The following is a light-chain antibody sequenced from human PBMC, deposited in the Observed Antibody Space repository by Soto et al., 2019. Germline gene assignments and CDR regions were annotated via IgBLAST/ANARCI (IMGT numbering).Light chain of an antibody. CDR2: NVS. Sequence: QSALTQPASVSGSPGQSITISCTGTSSDVGGHNPVSWYQQHPGKAPKLMIYNVSNRPSGVSNRFSGSKSGNTASLTISGLLAEDEADYYCTSYTSSSTYVFGAGTKVTVL. CDR3: TSYTSSSTYV. V-gene: IGLV2-14*01. CDR1: SSDVGGHNP. J-gene: IGLJ1*01.